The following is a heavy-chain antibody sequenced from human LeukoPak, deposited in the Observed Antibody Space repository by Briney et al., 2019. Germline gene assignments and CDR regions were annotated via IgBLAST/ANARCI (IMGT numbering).Heavy chain of an antibody. V-gene: IGHV3-74*01. CDR2: INDDGAWT. CDR1: GFTLGRYW. Sequence: GGSLRLPCEASGFTLGRYWVNWVRQVPGKGLVWVSRINDDGAWTSYADSVKGRFTLSRDNSNNTVFLQMNSLRAEDTAVYFCVRAYYYFYMDVWGKGTTVTVSS. J-gene: IGHJ6*03. CDR3: VRAYYYFYMDV.